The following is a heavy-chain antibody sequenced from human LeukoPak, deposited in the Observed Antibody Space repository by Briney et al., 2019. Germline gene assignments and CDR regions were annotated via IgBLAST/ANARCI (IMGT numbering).Heavy chain of an antibody. CDR1: GGSISSSSYY. CDR2: IYYSGST. CDR3: ARGADFGGGIRRNLFDY. D-gene: IGHD1-20*01. J-gene: IGHJ4*02. Sequence: SETLSLTCTVSGGSISSSSYYWGWIRQPPGKGLEWIGSIYYSGSTYYNPSLKSRVTISVDTSKNQFSLKLSSVTAADTAVYYCARGADFGGGIRRNLFDYWGQGTLVTVSS. V-gene: IGHV4-39*01.